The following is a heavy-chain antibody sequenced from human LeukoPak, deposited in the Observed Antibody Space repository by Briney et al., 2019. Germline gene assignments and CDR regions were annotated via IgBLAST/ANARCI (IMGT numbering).Heavy chain of an antibody. Sequence: PSETLSLTCTVSGGSISSYYWSWIRQPPGKGLEWIGYIYYSGSTNYNPSLKSRVTISVDTSKNQFSLKLSSVTAADTAVYYCARTEITIFGVVIIVGAFDIWGQGTMVTVSS. V-gene: IGHV4-59*01. CDR2: IYYSGST. CDR1: GGSISSYY. CDR3: ARTEITIFGVVIIVGAFDI. J-gene: IGHJ3*02. D-gene: IGHD3-3*01.